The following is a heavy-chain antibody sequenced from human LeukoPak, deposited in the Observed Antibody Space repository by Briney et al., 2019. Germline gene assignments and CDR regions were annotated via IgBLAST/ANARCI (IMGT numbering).Heavy chain of an antibody. CDR3: ARGRAYDYVWGSYRPNWFDP. J-gene: IGHJ5*02. D-gene: IGHD3-16*02. CDR2: INHSGST. Sequence: SETLSLTCAVYGGSFSGYYWSWIRQPPGKGLEWIGEINHSGSTNYNPSLKSRVTISVDTSKNQFSLKLSSVTAADTAVYYCARGRAYDYVWGSYRPNWFDPWGQGTLVTVSS. CDR1: GGSFSGYY. V-gene: IGHV4-34*01.